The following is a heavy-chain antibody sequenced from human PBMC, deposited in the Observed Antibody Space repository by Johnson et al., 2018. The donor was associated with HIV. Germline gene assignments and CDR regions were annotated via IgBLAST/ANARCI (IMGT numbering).Heavy chain of an antibody. CDR3: ARACRDGYTCDAFDI. V-gene: IGHV3-33*08. J-gene: IGHJ3*02. CDR2: IRYDGSNK. D-gene: IGHD5-24*01. Sequence: QVQLVESGGGVVQPGRSLRLSCAASGFTFSSYAMHWVRQAPGKGLEWVAFIRYDGSNKYYADSVKGRFTISRDNSKNTLYLQMNSLRAEDTAVYYCARACRDGYTCDAFDIWGQGTMVTVSS. CDR1: GFTFSSYA.